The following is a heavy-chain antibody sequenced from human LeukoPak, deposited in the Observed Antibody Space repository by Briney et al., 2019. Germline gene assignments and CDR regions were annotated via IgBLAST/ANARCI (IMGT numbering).Heavy chain of an antibody. V-gene: IGHV4-39*07. CDR3: ARDLGYTLRLFHFDY. J-gene: IGHJ4*02. Sequence: PSETLSLTCTVSGGSISSSSYYWGWIRQPPGKGLEWIGSIYYSGSTYYNPSLKSRVTISVDTSKNQFSLKLSSVTAADTAVYYCARDLGYTLRLFHFDYWGQGIMVTVSS. D-gene: IGHD5-24*01. CDR2: IYYSGST. CDR1: GGSISSSSYY.